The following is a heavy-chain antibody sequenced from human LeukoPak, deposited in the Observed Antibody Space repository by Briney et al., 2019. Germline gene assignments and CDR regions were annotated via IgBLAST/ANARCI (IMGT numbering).Heavy chain of an antibody. CDR1: GFTFSSYS. CDR2: ISSGSYTT. Sequence: LGGSLRLFCAASGFTFSSYSMNWVRQAPGKGLEWVSYISSGSYTTYYADSVKGRFIISRDNAKNSLYLQMNSLRAEDTAVYYCAGNWGYAFDIWGQGTMVTVSS. J-gene: IGHJ3*02. CDR3: AGNWGYAFDI. D-gene: IGHD7-27*01. V-gene: IGHV3-48*01.